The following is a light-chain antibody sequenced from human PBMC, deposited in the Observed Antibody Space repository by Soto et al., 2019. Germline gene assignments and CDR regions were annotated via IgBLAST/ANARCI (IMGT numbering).Light chain of an antibody. V-gene: IGKV4-1*01. J-gene: IGKJ2*01. CDR1: QSVFYSSNNKNY. CDR3: QQYYSTPYT. Sequence: DIVMTQSPDSLAESPGERATINCESSQSVFYSSNNKNYLAWYQQKPGQPPKLLIYWASTRDSGVPDRFSGSGSGTDFTLTISSLQAEDVAVYYCQQYYSTPYTFGQGTKLEIK. CDR2: WAS.